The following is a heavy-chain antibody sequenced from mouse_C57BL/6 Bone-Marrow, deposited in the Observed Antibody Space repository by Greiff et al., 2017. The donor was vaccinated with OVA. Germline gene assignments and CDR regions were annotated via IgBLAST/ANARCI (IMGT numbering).Heavy chain of an antibody. V-gene: IGHV5-4*01. CDR2: ISDGGSYT. Sequence: EVQLVESGGGLVKPGGCLKLSCAASGFTFSSYAMSWVRQTPEKRLEWVATISDGGSYTYYPDNVKGRFTISRDNAKNNLYLQMSHLKSEDTAMYYCARDFSSSTMITPCDYWGQGTTLTVSS. CDR3: ARDFSSSTMITPCDY. J-gene: IGHJ2*01. CDR1: GFTFSSYA. D-gene: IGHD2-4*01.